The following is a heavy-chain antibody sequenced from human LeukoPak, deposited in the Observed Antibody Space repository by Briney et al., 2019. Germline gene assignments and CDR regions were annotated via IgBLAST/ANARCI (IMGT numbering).Heavy chain of an antibody. CDR3: ASSRYDSSGYYGIIGY. D-gene: IGHD3-22*01. CDR1: GFTFSSYW. J-gene: IGHJ4*02. CDR2: ISRSSSYE. V-gene: IGHV3-21*01. Sequence: GGSLRLSCAASGFTFSSYWMHWVRQAPGKGLEWVSSISRSSSYEYYADSVKGRFTISRDNAKNSLYLQMNSLRAEDTAVYYCASSRYDSSGYYGIIGYWGQGTLVTVSS.